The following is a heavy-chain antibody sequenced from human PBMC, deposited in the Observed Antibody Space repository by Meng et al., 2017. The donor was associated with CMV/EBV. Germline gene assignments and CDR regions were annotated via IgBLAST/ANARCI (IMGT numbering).Heavy chain of an antibody. CDR2: ISSSGSII. V-gene: IGHV3-11*04. D-gene: IGHD3-3*01. CDR3: AKDLDFWSGYYYYYGMDV. CDR1: GFIFSDYS. Sequence: GESLKISCAVSGFIFSDYSMSWIRQAPGKGLEWVSYISSSGSIIYYADSVKGRFTISRDNSKNTLYLQMNSLRAEDTAVYYCAKDLDFWSGYYYYYGMDVWGQGTTVTVSS. J-gene: IGHJ6*02.